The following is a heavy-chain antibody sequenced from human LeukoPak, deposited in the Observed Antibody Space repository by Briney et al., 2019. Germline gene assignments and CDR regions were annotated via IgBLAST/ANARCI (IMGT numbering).Heavy chain of an antibody. Sequence: VSVKVSCKASGFIFTGYDINWVRQAAGQGLEWMGWMNPITGSTGYARQFQGRVTMTRDTSTGTAYMELTSLRSEDTAVYYCVRDGEGVAISVNYWFDPWGQGTLVTVSS. D-gene: IGHD3-10*01. J-gene: IGHJ5*02. CDR1: GFIFTGYD. CDR3: VRDGEGVAISVNYWFDP. V-gene: IGHV1-8*01. CDR2: MNPITGST.